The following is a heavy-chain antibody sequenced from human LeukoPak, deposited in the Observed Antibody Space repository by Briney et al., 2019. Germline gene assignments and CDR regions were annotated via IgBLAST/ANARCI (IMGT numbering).Heavy chain of an antibody. CDR3: ARQVRGDGDYLPYWYFDL. J-gene: IGHJ2*01. CDR2: IYTSGST. CDR1: GGSISSYY. D-gene: IGHD4-17*01. Sequence: SETLSLTCTVSGGSISSYYWCWIRQPAGKGLEWIGRIYTSGSTNYNPSLKSRVTMSVDTSKNQFSLKLSSVTAADTAVYYCARQVRGDGDYLPYWYFDLWGRGTLVTVSS. V-gene: IGHV4-4*07.